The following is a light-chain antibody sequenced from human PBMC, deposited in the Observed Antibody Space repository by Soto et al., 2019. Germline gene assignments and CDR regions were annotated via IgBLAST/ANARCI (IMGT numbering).Light chain of an antibody. Sequence: DIQMTQSPSSLSASVGDRVTITCRASQSISSYLNWYQQKPGKAPKLLIYAASSLQSGVPSRFSGSGSGTEFTLTISSLQPEDSETYYCLQHNTYPYTFGNRTKADIX. V-gene: IGKV1-17*01. CDR2: AAS. J-gene: IGKJ2*01. CDR3: LQHNTYPYT. CDR1: QSISSY.